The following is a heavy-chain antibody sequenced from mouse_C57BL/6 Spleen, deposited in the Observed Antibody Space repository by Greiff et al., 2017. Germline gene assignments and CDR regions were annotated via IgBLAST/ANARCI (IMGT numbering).Heavy chain of an antibody. V-gene: IGHV5-9-1*02. CDR1: GFTFSSYA. CDR2: ISSGGDYI. D-gene: IGHD2-5*01. CDR3: TRGGYSNYEYYFDY. Sequence: EVQRVESGEGLVKPGGSLKLSCAASGFTFSSYAMSWVRQTPEKRLEWVAYISSGGDYIYYADTVKGRFTISRDNARNTLYLQMSSLKSEDTAMYYCTRGGYSNYEYYFDYWGQGTTLTVSS. J-gene: IGHJ2*01.